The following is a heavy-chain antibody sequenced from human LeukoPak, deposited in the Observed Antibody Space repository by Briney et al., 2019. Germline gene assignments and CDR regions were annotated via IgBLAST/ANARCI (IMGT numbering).Heavy chain of an antibody. V-gene: IGHV1-2*02. CDR1: GYTFSGYL. CDR3: ARMRSQDNYYDSSGYYETYDY. D-gene: IGHD3-22*01. Sequence: ASVNVSCKPSGYTFSGYLIHWVRQAPGQGLEWMGWINPNSGGTNSAQRFQGRVTMTRDTSINTSYMELSSLRSDDTAVYYCARMRSQDNYYDSSGYYETYDYWGQGTLVTVSS. J-gene: IGHJ4*02. CDR2: INPNSGGT.